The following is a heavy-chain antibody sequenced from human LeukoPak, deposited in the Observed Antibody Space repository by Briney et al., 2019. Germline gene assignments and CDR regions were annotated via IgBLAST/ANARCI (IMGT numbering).Heavy chain of an antibody. CDR3: AKAQPPAPIEYYYCYMDV. D-gene: IGHD2-2*02. CDR1: GFTFNSCA. J-gene: IGHJ6*03. Sequence: GGSLRLSCAASGFTFNSCAMSWVRQAPGKGLEWTSTISGCADNTYYADSVKGRFTISRDNSKNTLSLQMNSLRAEDTAVYYCAKAQPPAPIEYYYCYMDVWGKGTTVTVSS. CDR2: ISGCADNT. V-gene: IGHV3-23*01.